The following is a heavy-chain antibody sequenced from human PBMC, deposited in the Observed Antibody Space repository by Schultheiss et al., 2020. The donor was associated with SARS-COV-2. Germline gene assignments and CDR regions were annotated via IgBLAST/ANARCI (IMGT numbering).Heavy chain of an antibody. Sequence: GESLKISCATSGFIFSDYAIGWVRQAPGRGLEWVSTISGGGIIIYYADSVRGRFTITRDNSKNTLSLQMNSLTAEDTAVYYCAKDASSSGWYLNWYFDLWGRGTLVTVSS. V-gene: IGHV3-23*01. J-gene: IGHJ2*01. D-gene: IGHD6-19*01. CDR3: AKDASSSGWYLNWYFDL. CDR2: ISGGGIII. CDR1: GFIFSDYA.